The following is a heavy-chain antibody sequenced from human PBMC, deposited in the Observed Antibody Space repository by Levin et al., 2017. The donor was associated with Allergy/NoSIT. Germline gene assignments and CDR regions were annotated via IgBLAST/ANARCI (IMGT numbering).Heavy chain of an antibody. CDR3: AREEPQQLVPTIGYWFDP. J-gene: IGHJ5*02. D-gene: IGHD6-13*01. V-gene: IGHV3-21*01. CDR1: GFTFSSYS. CDR2: ISSSSSYI. Sequence: GGSLRLSCAASGFTFSSYSMNWVRQAPGKGLEWVSSISSSSSYIYYADSVKGRFTISRDNAKNSLYLQMNSLRAEDTAVYYCAREEPQQLVPTIGYWFDPWGQGTLVTVSS.